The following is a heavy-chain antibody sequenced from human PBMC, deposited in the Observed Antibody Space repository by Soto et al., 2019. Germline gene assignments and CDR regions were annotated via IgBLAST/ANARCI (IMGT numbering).Heavy chain of an antibody. CDR3: ARDLDIVVVPAAKPVAYGMDV. CDR2: IYHSGST. D-gene: IGHD2-2*03. CDR1: GGSISSSNW. J-gene: IGHJ6*02. Sequence: QVQLQESGPGLVKPSGTLSLTCAVSGGSISSSNWWSWVRQPPGKGLEWIGEIYHSGSTNYNPSLKSRVTISVDKSKNQSSLKLSSVTAADTAVYYCARDLDIVVVPAAKPVAYGMDVWGQGTTVTVSS. V-gene: IGHV4-4*02.